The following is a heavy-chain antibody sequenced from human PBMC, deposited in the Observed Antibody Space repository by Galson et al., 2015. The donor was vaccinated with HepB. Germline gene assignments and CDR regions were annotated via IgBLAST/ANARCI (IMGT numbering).Heavy chain of an antibody. J-gene: IGHJ3*02. CDR1: GGTFSSYT. Sequence: SVKVSCKASGGTFSSYTISWVRQAPGQGLEWMGRIIPILGIANYAQKFQGRVTITADKSTSTAYMELSSLRSEDTAVYYCARRAGGALLWFGPDAFDIWGQGTMVTVSS. V-gene: IGHV1-69*02. CDR3: ARRAGGALLWFGPDAFDI. CDR2: IIPILGIA. D-gene: IGHD3-10*01.